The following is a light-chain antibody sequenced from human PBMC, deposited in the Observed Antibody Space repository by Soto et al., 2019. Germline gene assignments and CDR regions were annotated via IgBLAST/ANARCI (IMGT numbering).Light chain of an antibody. CDR2: GHN. J-gene: IGLJ3*02. CDR3: QSYDNSRSGSGV. V-gene: IGLV1-40*01. Sequence: QSVLTQPPSVSGAPGQRVTISCTGSTSNIGAGYEVHWYQQLPGTAPTLLVSGHNIRPSGVPDRFSGFKSGASASLVITGLQAEDEADYYCQSYDNSRSGSGVVGGGTKLTVL. CDR1: TSNIGAGYE.